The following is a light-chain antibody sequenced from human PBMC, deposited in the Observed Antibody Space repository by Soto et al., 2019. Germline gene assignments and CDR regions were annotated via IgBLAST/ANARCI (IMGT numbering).Light chain of an antibody. CDR2: YDS. CDR1: NIGSKS. CDR3: QVWDSSSDHPDYV. V-gene: IGLV3-21*04. Sequence: SYELTQPPSVSVAPGKTARITCGGNNIGSKSVHWYQQKPGQAPVLVIYYDSDRPSGIPERFSGSNSGNTATLTISRVEAGDEAHYYCQVWDSSSDHPDYVFGTGTKLTVL. J-gene: IGLJ1*01.